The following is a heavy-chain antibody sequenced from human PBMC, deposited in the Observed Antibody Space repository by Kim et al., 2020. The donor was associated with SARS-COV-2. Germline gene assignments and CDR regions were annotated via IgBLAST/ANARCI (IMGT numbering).Heavy chain of an antibody. CDR3: ARDGGIAAAVYFDY. J-gene: IGHJ4*02. V-gene: IGHV1-69*01. D-gene: IGHD6-13*01. Sequence: AQEFQGGVTVTADESTSTAYMKLSSLRSEDTAVYYCARDGGIAAAVYFDYWGQGTLVTVSS.